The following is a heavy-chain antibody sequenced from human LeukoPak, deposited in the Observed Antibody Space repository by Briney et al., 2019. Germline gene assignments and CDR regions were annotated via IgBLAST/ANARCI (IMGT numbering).Heavy chain of an antibody. CDR3: VRFGVNYDMDV. J-gene: IGHJ6*02. CDR2: IHYSGRA. D-gene: IGHD3-16*01. V-gene: IGHV4-59*01. CDR1: GGSISGYY. Sequence: SETLSLTCSVSGGSISGYYWPWVRQPPGKGLEWIGQIHYSGRADYNPSLKSRITMSVDTSRNQIPLKLSSVTAADTAIYYCVRFGVNYDMDVWGQGTTVTVFS.